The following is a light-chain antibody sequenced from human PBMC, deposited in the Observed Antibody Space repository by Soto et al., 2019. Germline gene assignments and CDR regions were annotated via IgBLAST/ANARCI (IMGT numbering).Light chain of an antibody. V-gene: IGLV1-40*01. CDR1: SSNIGAAYD. Sequence: QSVLTQPPSVSGAPGQRVTISCTGSSSNIGAAYDVHWYHQLPGTAPKLLIYDNNNRPSGVPDRFSGSKSGTSASLAITGLQAEDEADYYCQSFDRSLSGYVFGTGTKVTAL. J-gene: IGLJ1*01. CDR2: DNN. CDR3: QSFDRSLSGYV.